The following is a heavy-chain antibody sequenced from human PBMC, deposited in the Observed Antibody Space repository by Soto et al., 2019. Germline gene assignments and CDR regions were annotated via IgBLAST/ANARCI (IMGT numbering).Heavy chain of an antibody. CDR3: ARSLPWDVSSVPHFDY. Sequence: QVQLVQSGAEVNKPGSSVKVSCKASGGSFSRTGLCWVRQAPGQGLEWMGGISPKFGTANYAQKYQGRVTITADDSTSTFYLELSNLKSDDTAVFFCARSLPWDVSSVPHFDYWGQGTLITVSS. D-gene: IGHD6-6*01. V-gene: IGHV1-69*01. J-gene: IGHJ4*02. CDR2: ISPKFGTA. CDR1: GGSFSRTG.